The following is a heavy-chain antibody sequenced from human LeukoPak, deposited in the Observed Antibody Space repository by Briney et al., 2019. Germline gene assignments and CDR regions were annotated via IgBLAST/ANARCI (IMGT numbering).Heavy chain of an antibody. CDR3: ARGGGSGDKGPLWYFDL. J-gene: IGHJ2*01. D-gene: IGHD4-17*01. CDR2: IYHSGST. CDR1: GGSISSGGYS. V-gene: IGHV4-30-2*01. Sequence: PSQTLSLTCAVSGGSISSGGYSWSWIRQPPGKGLEWIGYIYHSGSTYYNPSLKSRVTISVDRSKNQFSLKLSSVTAADTAVYYCARGGGSGDKGPLWYFDLWGRGTLVTVSS.